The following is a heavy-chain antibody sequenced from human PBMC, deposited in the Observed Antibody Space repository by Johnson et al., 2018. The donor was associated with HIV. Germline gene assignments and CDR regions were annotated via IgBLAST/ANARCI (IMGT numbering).Heavy chain of an antibody. D-gene: IGHD5-24*01. CDR1: GFTFSSYW. CDR2: IKQDGSEK. V-gene: IGHV3-7*01. J-gene: IGHJ3*02. CDR3: ARDQWMAGDAFDI. Sequence: VQLVESGAGVVQPGRSLRLSCAASGFTFSSYWMSWVRQAPGKGLEWVANIKQDGSEKYYVDSVKGRITISRDNAKNSLYLQMNSLRAEDTAVYYCARDQWMAGDAFDIWGQGTVVTVSS.